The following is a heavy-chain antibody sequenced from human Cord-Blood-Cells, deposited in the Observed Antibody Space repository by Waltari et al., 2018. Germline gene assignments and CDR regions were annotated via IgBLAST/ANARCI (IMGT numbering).Heavy chain of an antibody. CDR1: GGSFSGYY. D-gene: IGHD2-15*01. V-gene: IGHV4-34*01. CDR2: INHSGST. J-gene: IGHJ4*02. CDR3: AAAVCSGGSCYSYVDY. Sequence: QVQLQQWGAGLLKPSETLSLTCAVYGGSFSGYYWSWIRQPPGKGLEWIGEINHSGSTNYHPSLKSRVTISVDTSKNQFSLKLSSVTAADTAVYYCAAAVCSGGSCYSYVDYWGQGTLVTVSS.